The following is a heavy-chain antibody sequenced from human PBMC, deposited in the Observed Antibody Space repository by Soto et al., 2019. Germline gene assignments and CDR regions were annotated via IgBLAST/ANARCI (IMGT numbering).Heavy chain of an antibody. CDR2: IIPIFGTA. J-gene: IGHJ6*02. CDR3: ARGGTYCSSTSCYPPFYSYYGMDV. Sequence: SVKVSCKASGGTFSSYAISWVRQAPGQGLEWMGGIIPIFGTANYAQKFQGRVTITADESTSTAYMELSSLRSEDTAVYYCARGGTYCSSTSCYPPFYSYYGMDVWGQGTTVTVSS. V-gene: IGHV1-69*13. D-gene: IGHD2-2*01. CDR1: GGTFSSYA.